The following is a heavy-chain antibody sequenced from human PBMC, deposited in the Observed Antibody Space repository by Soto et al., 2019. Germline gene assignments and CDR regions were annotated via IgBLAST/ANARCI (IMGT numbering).Heavy chain of an antibody. Sequence: PGGSLRLSCAASGFTVSSNYMSWVRQAPGKGLEWVSVIYSGGSTYYADSVKGRFTISRDNSKNTLYLQMNSLRAEDAAVYYCARALDYALDYWGQGTLVTVSS. CDR2: IYSGGST. CDR3: ARALDYALDY. J-gene: IGHJ4*02. CDR1: GFTVSSNY. D-gene: IGHD4-17*01. V-gene: IGHV3-53*01.